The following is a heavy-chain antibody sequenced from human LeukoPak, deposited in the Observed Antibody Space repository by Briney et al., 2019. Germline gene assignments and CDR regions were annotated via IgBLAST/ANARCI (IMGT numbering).Heavy chain of an antibody. D-gene: IGHD5-18*01. J-gene: IGHJ4*02. CDR2: MFDNENT. CDR1: GVSISSHY. Sequence: SETLSLTCTVSGVSISSHYRSRIRQPPGKGLEWIGYMFDNENTKDNPSLKSRITLSADTSKNQFSLRLSSATAADTAVYYCATIKRGSIFGYFDFWGQGILVTVSS. V-gene: IGHV4-59*11. CDR3: ATIKRGSIFGYFDF.